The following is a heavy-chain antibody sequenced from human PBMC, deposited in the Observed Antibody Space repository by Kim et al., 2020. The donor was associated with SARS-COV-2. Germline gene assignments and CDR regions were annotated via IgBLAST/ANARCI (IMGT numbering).Heavy chain of an antibody. CDR2: ISPDSRGT. Sequence: ASVKVSCKASGYTFADYYMHWVRQAPGQGLEWMGWISPDSRGTNHAQKFQGRVTMTRDTSISTAYMELSRLKSDDTAVYYCARLARDSGPIWGQGTMVTV. J-gene: IGHJ3*02. CDR1: GYTFADYY. CDR3: ARLARDSGPI. V-gene: IGHV1-2*02. D-gene: IGHD6-19*01.